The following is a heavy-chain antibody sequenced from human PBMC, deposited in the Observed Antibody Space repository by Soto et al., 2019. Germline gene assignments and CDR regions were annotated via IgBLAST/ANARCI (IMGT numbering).Heavy chain of an antibody. D-gene: IGHD2-2*01. J-gene: IGHJ6*02. Sequence: ASVKVSCKASGYTFTGYYMHWVLQAPGQGLEWMGWINPNSGGTNYAQKFQGRVTMTRDTSISTAYMELSRLRSDDTAVYYCARGYCSSTSCYLLYYYYGMDVWGQGTTVTVSS. CDR2: INPNSGGT. CDR3: ARGYCSSTSCYLLYYYYGMDV. V-gene: IGHV1-2*02. CDR1: GYTFTGYY.